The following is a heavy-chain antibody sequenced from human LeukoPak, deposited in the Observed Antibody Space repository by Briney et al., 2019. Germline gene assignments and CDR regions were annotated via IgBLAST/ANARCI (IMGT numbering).Heavy chain of an antibody. Sequence: GGSLRLSCVVSGFTFSNAWMTWVRQAPGKGLEWVGRIKSKTDGGRTDYAAPVKGRFTISGDDSTNTMYLQMNNLKTEDSAVYYCATEWQYKVLHFDYWGQGALVTVSS. CDR2: IKSKTDGGRT. J-gene: IGHJ4*02. V-gene: IGHV3-15*01. D-gene: IGHD2-2*01. CDR3: ATEWQYKVLHFDY. CDR1: GFTFSNAW.